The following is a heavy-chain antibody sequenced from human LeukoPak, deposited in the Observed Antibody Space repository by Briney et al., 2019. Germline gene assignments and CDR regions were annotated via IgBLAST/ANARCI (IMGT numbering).Heavy chain of an antibody. CDR3: AREVRWLQSIDY. Sequence: KPSETLSLTCTVSGGSISSSSYYWGWIRQPPGKGLEWIGSIYYSGSTYYNPSLKSRVTISVDTSKNQFSLKLSSVTAADTAVYYCAREVRWLQSIDYWGQGTLVTVSS. V-gene: IGHV4-39*02. D-gene: IGHD5-24*01. CDR1: GGSISSSSYY. J-gene: IGHJ4*02. CDR2: IYYSGST.